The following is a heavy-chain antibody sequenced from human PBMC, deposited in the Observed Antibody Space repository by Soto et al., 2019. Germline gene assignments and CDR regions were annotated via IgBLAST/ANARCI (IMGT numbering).Heavy chain of an antibody. CDR2: ISYDGSNK. D-gene: IGHD1-7*01. CDR3: AREPGPSVELPPPSFDY. J-gene: IGHJ4*02. Sequence: QVQLVESGGGVVQPGRSLRLSCAASGFTFSSYAMHWVRQAPGKGLEWVSVISYDGSNKYYADSVKGRFTISRDNSKNTLDLQMNSLRAEDTAVYYCAREPGPSVELPPPSFDYWGQGTLVTVSS. CDR1: GFTFSSYA. V-gene: IGHV3-30-3*01.